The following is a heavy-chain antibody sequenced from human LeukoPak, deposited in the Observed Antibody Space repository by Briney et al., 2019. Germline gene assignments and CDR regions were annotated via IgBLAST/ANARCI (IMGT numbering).Heavy chain of an antibody. CDR1: GFTFSSYA. Sequence: GGSLRLSCAASGFTFSSYAMSWVRQAPGKGLEWVSSISSSSSYMYYADSVKGRFTISRDNAKNSLYLQVNSLRAEDTAVYYCARDPSGGDYWGQGTLVTVSS. V-gene: IGHV3-21*01. CDR3: ARDPSGGDY. J-gene: IGHJ4*02. D-gene: IGHD3-10*01. CDR2: ISSSSSYM.